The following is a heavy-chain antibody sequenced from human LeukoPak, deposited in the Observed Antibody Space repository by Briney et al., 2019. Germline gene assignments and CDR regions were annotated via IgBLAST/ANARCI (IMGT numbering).Heavy chain of an antibody. CDR2: ISYSGST. V-gene: IGHV4-39*01. D-gene: IGHD3-10*01. CDR3: ARTRYYYNSRSYGAPYYFDY. J-gene: IGHJ4*02. Sequence: SETLSLTCTVSGDSISSTEYYWGWIRQPPGKRLEWIGSISYSGSTYYNPSLKSRVTISVDTSKNQFSLKLSSVTAADTAVYYCARTRYYYNSRSYGAPYYFDYWGQGTLVTVSS. CDR1: GDSISSTEYY.